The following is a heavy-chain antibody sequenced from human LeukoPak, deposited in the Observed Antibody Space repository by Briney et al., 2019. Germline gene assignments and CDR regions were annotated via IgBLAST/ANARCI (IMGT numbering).Heavy chain of an antibody. CDR2: INPNSGGT. V-gene: IGHV1-2*02. Sequence: ASVKASCKASGYTFTGYYMHWVRQAPGQGLEWMGWINPNSGGTNYAQKFQGRVTMTRDTSISTAYMELSRLRSDDTAVYYCARDRNWNDDAFDIWGQGTMVTVSS. CDR3: ARDRNWNDDAFDI. CDR1: GYTFTGYY. J-gene: IGHJ3*02. D-gene: IGHD1-1*01.